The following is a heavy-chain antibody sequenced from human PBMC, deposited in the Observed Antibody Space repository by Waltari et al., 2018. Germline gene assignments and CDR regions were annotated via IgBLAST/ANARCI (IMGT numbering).Heavy chain of an antibody. Sequence: EVQLVESGGGFVQPGGSLRLSCAASGFTFSSHWMHWVRQVPGKGLVCVSRINSDGSRTSYADAVKGRFTSSRDNATNTLYLQMNSFRAEDTAVYYCRTGIVGATGFDPWGQGTLVTVSS. V-gene: IGHV3-74*01. CDR3: RTGIVGATGFDP. J-gene: IGHJ5*02. D-gene: IGHD1-26*01. CDR1: GFTFSSHW. CDR2: INSDGSRT.